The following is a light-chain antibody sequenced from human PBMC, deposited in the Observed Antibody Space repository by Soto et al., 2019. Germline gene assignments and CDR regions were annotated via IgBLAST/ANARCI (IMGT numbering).Light chain of an antibody. V-gene: IGLV2-14*01. CDR2: DVS. CDR3: SSYTSSSTPCV. J-gene: IGLJ1*01. Sequence: QSVLTQPASVSGSPGQSITISCTGTSSDVGGYNYVSWYQQHPGKAPKLMIYDVSNRPSGVSNRFSGSKSGNTASLTISGLQAEDEADYYCSSYTSSSTPCVFGTGTKVTV. CDR1: SSDVGGYNY.